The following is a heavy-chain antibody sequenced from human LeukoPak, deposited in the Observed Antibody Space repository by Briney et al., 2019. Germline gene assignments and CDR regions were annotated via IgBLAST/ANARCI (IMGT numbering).Heavy chain of an antibody. CDR3: AGDPNLEEAN. CDR1: GYTFTGYY. Sequence: GVSVKVSCKPSGYTFTGYYMHWVRQAPGQGRAWMGWINPNSGGTNYAQKFQGRVTMTRDTSISTAYMLRGRLRSDDMSVYYCAGDPNLEEANWGQGTVVTVSS. V-gene: IGHV1-2*02. D-gene: IGHD3-16*01. J-gene: IGHJ4*02. CDR2: INPNSGGT.